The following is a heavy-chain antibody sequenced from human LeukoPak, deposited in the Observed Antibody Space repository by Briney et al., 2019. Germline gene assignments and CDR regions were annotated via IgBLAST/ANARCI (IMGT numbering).Heavy chain of an antibody. J-gene: IGHJ4*02. D-gene: IGHD2-2*01. Sequence: GGSLRLSCAASGFTFSDYDMSWIRQAPGKGLEWVSYISSSSITIYYGDSVKGRLTISRDNAKNSLSLQMNSLRGEDTAMYYCARAVRYCSSTSCLNFDYWGQGTLVTVSS. CDR2: ISSSSITI. V-gene: IGHV3-11*01. CDR3: ARAVRYCSSTSCLNFDY. CDR1: GFTFSDYD.